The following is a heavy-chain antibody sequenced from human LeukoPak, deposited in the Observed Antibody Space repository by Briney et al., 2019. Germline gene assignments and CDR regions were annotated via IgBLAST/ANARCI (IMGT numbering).Heavy chain of an antibody. V-gene: IGHV3-23*03. D-gene: IGHD1-1*01. Sequence: GGSLRLSCAASGFTFSSYGMSWVRQAPGKGLEWVSVVYSGGSTYYADSVKGRFTISRDNSKNTLYLQMNSLRAEDTAVYYCAKTGNPATGDYWGQGTLVTVSS. CDR1: GFTFSSYG. CDR3: AKTGNPATGDY. CDR2: VYSGGST. J-gene: IGHJ4*02.